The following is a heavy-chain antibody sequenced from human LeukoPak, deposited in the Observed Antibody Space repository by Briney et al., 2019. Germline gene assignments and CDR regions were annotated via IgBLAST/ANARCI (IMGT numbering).Heavy chain of an antibody. CDR2: ISYDGSNK. CDR3: AKDGIGFGPY. Sequence: QPGGSLRLSCAASGFTFDDYGMHWVRQAPGKGLEWVAVISYDGSNKYYADSVKGRFTISRDNSKNTLYLQMNSLRAEDTAVYYCAKDGIGFGPYWGQGTLVTVSS. CDR1: GFTFDDYG. D-gene: IGHD1-26*01. V-gene: IGHV3-30*18. J-gene: IGHJ4*02.